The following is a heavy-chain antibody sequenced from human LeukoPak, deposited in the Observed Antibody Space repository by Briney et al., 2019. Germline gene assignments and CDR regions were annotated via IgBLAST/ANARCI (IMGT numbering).Heavy chain of an antibody. CDR3: ARLEQWLVFWFDP. J-gene: IGHJ5*02. CDR1: GGSISSSSYY. D-gene: IGHD6-19*01. V-gene: IGHV4-39*01. Sequence: SETLSLTCTVSGGSISSSSYYWGWIRQPPGKGLEWIGSIYYSGSTYYNPSLKSRVTISVDTSKNQFSLKLSSVTAADTAVYYCARLEQWLVFWFDPWGQGTLVTVSS. CDR2: IYYSGST.